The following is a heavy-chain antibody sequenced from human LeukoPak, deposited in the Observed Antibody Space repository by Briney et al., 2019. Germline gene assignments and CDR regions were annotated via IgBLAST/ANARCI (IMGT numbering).Heavy chain of an antibody. J-gene: IGHJ5*02. D-gene: IGHD6-6*01. CDR3: ARGRIAARRNWFDP. CDR2: INHSGST. V-gene: IGHV4-34*01. Sequence: SGTLSLTCAVYGGSFSGYYWSWIRQPPGKGLEWIGEINHSGSTNYNPSLKSRVTISVDTSKNQFSLKLSSVTAADTAVYYCARGRIAARRNWFDPWGQGTLVTVSS. CDR1: GGSFSGYY.